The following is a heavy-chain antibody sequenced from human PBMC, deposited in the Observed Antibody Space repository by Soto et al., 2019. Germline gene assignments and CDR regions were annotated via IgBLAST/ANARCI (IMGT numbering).Heavy chain of an antibody. CDR3: ARDLRNGYPFDD. V-gene: IGHV3-21*01. CDR2: ISSSSSYI. J-gene: IGHJ4*02. Sequence: GGSLRLSCAASGFTFSSYSMNWVRQAPGKGLEWVSSISSSSSYIYYADSVKGRFTISRDNAKNSLYLQMNSLRAEDTAVYYWARDLRNGYPFDDWGQGTLVTVSS. D-gene: IGHD5-18*01. CDR1: GFTFSSYS.